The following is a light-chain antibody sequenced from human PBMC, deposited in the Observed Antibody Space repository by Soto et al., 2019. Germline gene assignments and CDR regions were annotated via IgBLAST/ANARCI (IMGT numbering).Light chain of an antibody. Sequence: DIQMTQSPSTLSASVGDRVTITCRASQSLNNDLAWYQQKPGKAPNLLIYDASTLERGVPSRFSGTGSGTEFTLAINSLQPDDFATYFCHSRALGQGTRLEIK. CDR1: QSLNND. CDR3: HSRA. J-gene: IGKJ5*01. CDR2: DAS. V-gene: IGKV1-5*01.